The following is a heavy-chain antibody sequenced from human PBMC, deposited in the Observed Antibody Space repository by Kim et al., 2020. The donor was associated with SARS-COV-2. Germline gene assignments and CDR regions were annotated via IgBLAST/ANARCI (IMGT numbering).Heavy chain of an antibody. J-gene: IGHJ6*02. D-gene: IGHD3-9*01. V-gene: IGHV3-33*01. CDR2: VWYDGSNK. Sequence: GGSLRLSCAASGFTFSSYGMHWVRQAPGKGLEWVAVVWYDGSNKYYADSVKGRFTISRDNSKNTLYLQMNSLRAEDTAVYYCARGGYYDILTGYSAYYYYGMDVWGQGTTVTVSS. CDR3: ARGGYYDILTGYSAYYYYGMDV. CDR1: GFTFSSYG.